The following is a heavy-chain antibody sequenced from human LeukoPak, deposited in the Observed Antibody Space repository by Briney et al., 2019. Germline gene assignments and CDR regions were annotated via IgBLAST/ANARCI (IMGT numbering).Heavy chain of an antibody. CDR3: ARWGTY. Sequence: PSQTLSLTCAVPGGSVSSGTYFWTWVRQPPGKGLEWIGHIHYSVTTNYNPSLKSRVTMSLDTSKNQFSLKLTSVTAADTAIYFCARWGTYWGQGILVTVSS. J-gene: IGHJ4*02. D-gene: IGHD7-27*01. CDR2: IHYSVTT. V-gene: IGHV4-61*01. CDR1: GGSVSSGTYF.